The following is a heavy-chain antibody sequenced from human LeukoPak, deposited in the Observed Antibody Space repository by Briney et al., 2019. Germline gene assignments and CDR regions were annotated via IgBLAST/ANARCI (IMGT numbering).Heavy chain of an antibody. CDR3: AKVAGDYYDSSGYYSPFDY. CDR1: GFTFSSYG. Sequence: GRSLRLSCAASGFTFSSYGMHWVRQAPGKGLEWVAVMSYDGSNKYYADSVKGRFTISRDNSKNTLYLQMNSLRAEDTAVYYCAKVAGDYYDSSGYYSPFDYWGQGTLVTVSS. J-gene: IGHJ4*02. D-gene: IGHD3-22*01. V-gene: IGHV3-30*18. CDR2: MSYDGSNK.